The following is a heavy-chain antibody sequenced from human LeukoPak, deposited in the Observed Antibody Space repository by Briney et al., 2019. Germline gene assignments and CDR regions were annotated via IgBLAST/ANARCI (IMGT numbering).Heavy chain of an antibody. Sequence: PGGSLRLSCAASGFIFSSYAMSWVRQAPGKGLEWVSTISGSGGSTYYADSVKGRFTISRDNSKNTLYLQMNSLRAEDTAVYYCAKSDSSGYYPLGYWGQGTLVTVSS. D-gene: IGHD3-22*01. CDR1: GFIFSSYA. V-gene: IGHV3-23*01. J-gene: IGHJ4*02. CDR3: AKSDSSGYYPLGY. CDR2: ISGSGGST.